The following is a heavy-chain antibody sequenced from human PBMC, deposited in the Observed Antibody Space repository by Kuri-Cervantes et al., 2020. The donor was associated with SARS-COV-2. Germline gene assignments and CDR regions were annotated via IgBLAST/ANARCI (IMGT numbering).Heavy chain of an antibody. Sequence: GGSLRLSCAASGFTFDDYAMHWVRQAPGKGLEWVSGISWNSGSIGYADSVKGRFTISRDNAKNTLYVQLNSLRVEDTALYYCVRGSYYFDSSGYPYNFDGWGQGTLVTVSS. CDR1: GFTFDDYA. J-gene: IGHJ4*02. V-gene: IGHV3-9*01. D-gene: IGHD3-22*01. CDR3: VRGSYYFDSSGYPYNFDG. CDR2: ISWNSGSI.